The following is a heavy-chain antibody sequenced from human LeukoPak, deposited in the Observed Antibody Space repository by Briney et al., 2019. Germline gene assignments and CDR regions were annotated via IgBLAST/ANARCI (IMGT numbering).Heavy chain of an antibody. J-gene: IGHJ6*03. CDR1: GFTFSDYY. D-gene: IGHD3-16*01. Sequence: GGSLRLSCAASGFTFSDYYMSWIRQAPGKWLEWVSTIKGTGLTTYYADSVKGRFTISRDNAKNSLFLQMSSLRADDTAIYYCARAGELRYMDVWGKGTAVTVSS. CDR3: ARAGELRYMDV. CDR2: IKGTGLTT. V-gene: IGHV3-11*04.